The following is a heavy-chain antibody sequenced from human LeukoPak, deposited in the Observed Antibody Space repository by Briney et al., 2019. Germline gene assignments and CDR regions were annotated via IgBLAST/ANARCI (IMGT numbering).Heavy chain of an antibody. CDR1: GLTFSNHG. D-gene: IGHD5-12*01. CDR2: IRYDGINK. Sequence: PGGSLRLSCAASGLTFSNHGMHWVRQAPGKGLEWVSFIRYDGINKYYPDSVKGRFTISRDNSKNTLYLHMNSLRAEDTAVYYCAKDIATMRWPRPDPSVDYWGQGTLVTVSS. V-gene: IGHV3-30*02. CDR3: AKDIATMRWPRPDPSVDY. J-gene: IGHJ4*02.